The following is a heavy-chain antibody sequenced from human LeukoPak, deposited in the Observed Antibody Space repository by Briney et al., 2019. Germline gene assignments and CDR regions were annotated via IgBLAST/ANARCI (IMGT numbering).Heavy chain of an antibody. V-gene: IGHV3-30*04. Sequence: PGGSLRLSCAASGFTFSSYAMHWVRQAPGKGLEWVAVISYDGSNKYYADSVKGRFTISRDNSKNTLYLQMNSLRAEDTAVYYCARDALSSGSYYGINWGFPYYYYYMDVWGKGTTVTVSS. CDR2: ISYDGSNK. D-gene: IGHD1-26*01. J-gene: IGHJ6*03. CDR1: GFTFSSYA. CDR3: ARDALSSGSYYGINWGFPYYYYYMDV.